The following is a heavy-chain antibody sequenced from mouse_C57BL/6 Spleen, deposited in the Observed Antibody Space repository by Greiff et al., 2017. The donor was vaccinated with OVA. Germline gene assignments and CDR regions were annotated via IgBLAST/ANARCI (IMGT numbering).Heavy chain of an antibody. D-gene: IGHD1-1*01. CDR3: ARDTTVAYWYFDV. CDR2: IYPGSGNT. J-gene: IGHJ1*03. V-gene: IGHV1-76*01. CDR1: GYTFTDYY. Sequence: QVQLKESGAELVRPGASVKLSCKASGYTFTDYYINWVKQRPGQGLEWIARIYPGSGNTYYNEKFKGKATLTAEKSSSTAYMQLSSLTSEDSAVYFCARDTTVAYWYFDVWGTGTTVTVSS.